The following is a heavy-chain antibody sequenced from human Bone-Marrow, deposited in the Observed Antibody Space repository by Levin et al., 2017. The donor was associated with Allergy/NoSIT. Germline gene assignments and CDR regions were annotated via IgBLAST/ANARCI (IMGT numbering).Heavy chain of an antibody. J-gene: IGHJ6*02. Sequence: PGEFLKFSFYAFVFFFSLSSLNWVRQATGQGLEWMGWMNPNSGNTGYAQKFQGRVTMTRTPSISTAYMELSSLRSEDTAVYYCASPLTTVVSGRDYGMDVWGQGTTVTVSS. V-gene: IGHV1-8*01. CDR1: VFFFSLSS. D-gene: IGHD4-23*01. CDR2: MNPNSGNT. CDR3: ASPLTTVVSGRDYGMDV.